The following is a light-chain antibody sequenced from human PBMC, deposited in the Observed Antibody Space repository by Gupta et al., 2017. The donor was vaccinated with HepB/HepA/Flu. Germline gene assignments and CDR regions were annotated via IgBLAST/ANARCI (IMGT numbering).Light chain of an antibody. CDR1: QSVLYSSNNKNY. Sequence: DIVMTQSPDSLAVSLGDRVTINCKSSQSVLYSSNNKNYLAWYQQKPGQPPKLLIYWASTRESGVPARFSGSGSATDFTLTISSLQAEDVAVYYCQQYYSNPLTFGGGTKVEIK. CDR3: QQYYSNPLT. CDR2: WAS. J-gene: IGKJ4*01. V-gene: IGKV4-1*01.